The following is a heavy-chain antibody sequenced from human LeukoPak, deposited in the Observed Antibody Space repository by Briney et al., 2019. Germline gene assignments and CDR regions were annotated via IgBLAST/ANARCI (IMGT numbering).Heavy chain of an antibody. V-gene: IGHV3-21*01. CDR3: ASTIT. CDR2: ISSSSSYI. CDR1: GFTFSSYR. D-gene: IGHD5-24*01. Sequence: PGGSLRLSCAASGFTFSSYRMNWVRQAPGKGLEGGSSISSSSSYINYADSVKGRFTISRDNAKNSLYLQMNSLRAEDTAVYYCASTITWGQGTLVTVSS. J-gene: IGHJ4*02.